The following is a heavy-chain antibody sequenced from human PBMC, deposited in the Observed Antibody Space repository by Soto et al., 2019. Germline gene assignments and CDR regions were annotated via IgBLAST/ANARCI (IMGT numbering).Heavy chain of an antibody. D-gene: IGHD2-2*02. Sequence: QVQLVESGGGVVQPGTSLRLSCAASGFTFSTYTMHWVRQAPGKGLEWVALISYGGDIENHADSVKGRFTISRDNSKNTVSLHMSSLRAEDTAVYYCARGGFCGGTTCYTNFHYGLDVWGQGTTVTVTS. CDR1: GFTFSTYT. CDR2: ISYGGDIE. J-gene: IGHJ6*01. V-gene: IGHV3-30-3*01. CDR3: ARGGFCGGTTCYTNFHYGLDV.